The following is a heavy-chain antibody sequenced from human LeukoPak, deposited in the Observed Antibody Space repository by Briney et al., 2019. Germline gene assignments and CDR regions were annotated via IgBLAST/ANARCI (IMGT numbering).Heavy chain of an antibody. D-gene: IGHD6-13*01. V-gene: IGHV1-2*02. CDR2: INPNSGGT. CDR1: GYTFAGHY. J-gene: IGHJ3*02. CDR3: ARGGQGAGAPRAYDI. Sequence: ASVKVSCKAFGYTFAGHYMHWVRQAPGQGLEWMGWINPNSGGTNYAQKFQGRVTMTTDTSISTVYMEVNRLVSDDTAVYFYARGGQGAGAPRAYDIWGQGTMVTVSS.